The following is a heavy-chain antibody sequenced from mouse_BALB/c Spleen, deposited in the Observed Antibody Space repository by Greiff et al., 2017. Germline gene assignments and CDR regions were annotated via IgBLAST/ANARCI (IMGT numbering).Heavy chain of an antibody. CDR2: IDPETGGT. CDR3: TRGTVGDWYFDV. Sequence: VQLVESGAELVRPGASVTLSCKASGYTFTDYEMHWVKQTPVHGLEWIGAIDPETGGTAYNQKFKGKATLTADKSSSTAYMELRSLTSEDSAVYYCTRGTVGDWYFDVWGAGTTVTVSS. CDR1: GYTFTDYE. D-gene: IGHD1-1*01. V-gene: IGHV1-15*01. J-gene: IGHJ1*01.